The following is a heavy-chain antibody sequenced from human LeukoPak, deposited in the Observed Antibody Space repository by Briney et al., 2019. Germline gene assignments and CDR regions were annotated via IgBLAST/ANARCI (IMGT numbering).Heavy chain of an antibody. CDR2: IKQDGSEK. CDR1: GFTFSSYW. Sequence: PGGSLRLSCAASGFTFSSYWMSWVRQAPGKGLEWVANIKQDGSEKYYVDSVKGRFTISRDNAKNSLYLQMNSLRAEDTAVYYCARDGRREMATHYYWGQGTLVTVSS. J-gene: IGHJ4*02. V-gene: IGHV3-7*01. D-gene: IGHD5-24*01. CDR3: ARDGRREMATHYY.